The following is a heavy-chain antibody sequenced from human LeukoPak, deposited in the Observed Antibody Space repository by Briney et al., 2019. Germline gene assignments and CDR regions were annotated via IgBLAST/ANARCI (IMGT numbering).Heavy chain of an antibody. CDR3: ARVMYSPERTPEDF. CDR1: GFTFSSYG. Sequence: GGSLRLSCAASGFTFSSYGMHWVRQAPGKGLEWVAFIRYDGSNKYYADSVKGRFTISRDNSKNTLYLQMNSLRAEDTAVYYCARVMYSPERTPEDFWGQGTLVTVSS. V-gene: IGHV3-30*02. CDR2: IRYDGSNK. J-gene: IGHJ4*02. D-gene: IGHD1-26*01.